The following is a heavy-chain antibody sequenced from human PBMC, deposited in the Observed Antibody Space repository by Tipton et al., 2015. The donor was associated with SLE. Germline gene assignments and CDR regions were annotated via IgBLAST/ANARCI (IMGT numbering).Heavy chain of an antibody. CDR1: GASISPYY. CDR2: FYISGST. Sequence: TLSLTCIVSGASISPYYLSWIRQPAGKGLEWIGRFYISGSTDYNPSFKSRATMSVDTSRNQFSLKLGSVTAADTAVYYCARTVGVGSTNGAFDIWGQGTMVTVSS. V-gene: IGHV4-4*07. J-gene: IGHJ3*02. CDR3: ARTVGVGSTNGAFDI. D-gene: IGHD2-15*01.